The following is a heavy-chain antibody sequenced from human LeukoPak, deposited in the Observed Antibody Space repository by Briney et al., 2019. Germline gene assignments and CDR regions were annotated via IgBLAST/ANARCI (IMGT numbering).Heavy chain of an antibody. CDR1: GGSISNYY. Sequence: SETLSLTCTVSGGSISNYYWSWIRQPPGKGLEWIGYIYYSGSTNYNPSLESRVTISVDTSKNQFSLKLSSVTAADTAVYYCARENHYYDSSGYYPHFDYWGQGTLVTVSS. J-gene: IGHJ4*02. CDR2: IYYSGST. CDR3: ARENHYYDSSGYYPHFDY. D-gene: IGHD3-22*01. V-gene: IGHV4-59*01.